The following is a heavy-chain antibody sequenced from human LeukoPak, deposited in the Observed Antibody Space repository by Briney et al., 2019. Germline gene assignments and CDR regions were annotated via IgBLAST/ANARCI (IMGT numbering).Heavy chain of an antibody. V-gene: IGHV5-51*01. CDR2: IYPGDSDT. CDR1: GYSFTSYR. CDR3: ARRVEYCSSTSCSYFDY. J-gene: IGHJ4*02. Sequence: GESLKISCKGSGYSFTSYRIGWVRQMPGKGLEWMGIIYPGDSDTRYSPSFQGQVTISADKSISTAYLQWSSLKASDTAMHYCARRVEYCSSTSCSYFDYWGQGTLVTVSS. D-gene: IGHD2-2*01.